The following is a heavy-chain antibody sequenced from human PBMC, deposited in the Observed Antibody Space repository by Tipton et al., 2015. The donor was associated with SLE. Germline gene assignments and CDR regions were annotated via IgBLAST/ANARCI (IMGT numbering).Heavy chain of an antibody. V-gene: IGHV4-39*02. CDR3: ARGAKERIPLVRVRPYYFDY. CDR2: TNPSGNT. Sequence: TLSLTCTVSSGSISTSSYFWGWIRQSPGKGLEWIGQTNPSGNTNYNPSLKSRVTISVDTSNNQPSLKLTSVTAADTAVYYCARGAKERIPLVRVRPYYFDYWGQGSLVTVSS. J-gene: IGHJ4*01. D-gene: IGHD3-10*01. CDR1: SGSISTSSYF.